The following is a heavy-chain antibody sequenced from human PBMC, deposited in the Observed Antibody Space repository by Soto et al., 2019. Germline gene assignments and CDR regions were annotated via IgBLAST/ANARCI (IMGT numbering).Heavy chain of an antibody. CDR2: MYYSGST. CDR3: ARRYGVAFDI. D-gene: IGHD3-10*01. CDR1: GGSISSSSYY. J-gene: IGHJ3*02. Sequence: PSETLSLTCTVSGGSISSSSYYWGWIRQPPGKGLEWIGSMYYSGSTYYNPSLKSRVTISIDTSKNQFSLKLSSVTAADTAVYYCARRYGVAFDIWGQGTMVTVSS. V-gene: IGHV4-39*01.